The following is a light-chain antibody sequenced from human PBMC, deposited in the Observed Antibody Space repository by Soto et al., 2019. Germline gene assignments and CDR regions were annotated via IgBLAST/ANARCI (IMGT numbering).Light chain of an antibody. V-gene: IGLV2-8*01. CDR3: ISYTDRQSYL. J-gene: IGLJ1*01. CDR1: NSDVGAYNY. CDR2: EVT. Sequence: QSALTQPPSASGSPGQSVTISCTGTNSDVGAYNYVSWYQQHPGKVPKLLIYEVTKRPSGVPDRFSGSKSGITASLTISGLQTEDEADYYCISYTDRQSYLFGTGTKLTVL.